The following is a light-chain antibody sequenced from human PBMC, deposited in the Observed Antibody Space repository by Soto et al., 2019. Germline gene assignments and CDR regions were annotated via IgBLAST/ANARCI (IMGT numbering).Light chain of an antibody. Sequence: TQYPTTLSACVGDRVTITCRASQSIGLAIAWYQHKPGQAPRLLIFDASQRATGIPARFRGSGSGTDFTLSISSLEPEDFAVYYCQQRTDRPPWTFGQGSNVDIK. J-gene: IGKJ1*01. V-gene: IGKV3-11*01. CDR3: QQRTDRPPWT. CDR2: DAS. CDR1: QSIGLA.